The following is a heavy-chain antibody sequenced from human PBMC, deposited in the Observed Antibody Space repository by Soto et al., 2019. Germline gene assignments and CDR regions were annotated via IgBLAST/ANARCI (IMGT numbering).Heavy chain of an antibody. CDR2: ISGSTSGT. V-gene: IGHV3-23*01. CDR3: AKDRGFIDPFDY. Sequence: EVQLLESGGGLVQPGGSLRLSCAASGFAFSSYAMSWVRQAPGKGLEWVSSISGSTSGTYYADAVKGRFTISRDNSNNTLYLQMNSLRAEDRAVYYGAKDRGFIDPFDYWGQGALVTVSS. J-gene: IGHJ4*02. CDR1: GFAFSSYA. D-gene: IGHD3-16*02.